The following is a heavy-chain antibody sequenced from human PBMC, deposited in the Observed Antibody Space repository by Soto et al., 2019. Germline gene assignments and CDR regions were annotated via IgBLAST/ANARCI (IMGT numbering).Heavy chain of an antibody. D-gene: IGHD2-21*02. CDR1: GYSFTGFY. V-gene: IGHV1-8*02. J-gene: IGHJ5*02. CDR3: AADLAPTDPYNWFEP. CDR2: MNPNSGNT. Sequence: GASVKVSCKAAGYSFTGFYLHWVRQATGQGLEWMGWMNPNSGNTDYAQKFRGRVTMTRDTSIRTAYMELTSLRSEDTAVYYCAADLAPTDPYNWFEPWGQGTLVTVSS.